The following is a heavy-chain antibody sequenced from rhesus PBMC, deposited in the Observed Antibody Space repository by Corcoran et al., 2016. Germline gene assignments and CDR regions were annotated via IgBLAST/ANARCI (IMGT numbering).Heavy chain of an antibody. CDR2: IYWNDSK. V-gene: IGHV2-95*01. D-gene: IGHD6-37*01. CDR1: GFSITTTATG. J-gene: IGHJ4*01. CDR3: ARGGRWLVVGGFDY. Sequence: QVTLKESGPALVKPTQTLTLTCTFSGFSITTTATGVGWIRQPPGKALEWLTSIYWNDSKYYSTSLKSRLTLSKDTSKNQVVLTMTNIDPVATATYYCARGGRWLVVGGFDYWGQGVLVTVSS.